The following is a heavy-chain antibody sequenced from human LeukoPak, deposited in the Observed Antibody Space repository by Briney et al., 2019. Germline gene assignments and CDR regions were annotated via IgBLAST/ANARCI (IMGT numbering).Heavy chain of an antibody. D-gene: IGHD4-17*01. CDR3: ARVYGDYVAADY. Sequence: ASVKVSCKASGYTFTSYEINWVRQATGQGLEWMGWMNPNSGNTGYAQKFQGRVTMTRNTSISTAYMELSSLRSEDTAVYYCARVYGDYVAADYWGQGTLVTVSS. CDR1: GYTFTSYE. CDR2: MNPNSGNT. J-gene: IGHJ4*02. V-gene: IGHV1-8*01.